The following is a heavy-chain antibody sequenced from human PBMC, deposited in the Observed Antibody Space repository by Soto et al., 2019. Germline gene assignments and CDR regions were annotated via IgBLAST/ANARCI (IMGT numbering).Heavy chain of an antibody. D-gene: IGHD6-19*01. Sequence: PGESLKISCKTSGYTFSGNWISWVRQVPGKGLQWMGNIDPSDSYINYNPAFRGHVTFSVDKSNSTAYLHWRSLGPSDTAIYYCARHGAAIWLGYWGQGTLVTVSS. CDR2: IDPSDSYI. V-gene: IGHV5-10-1*01. CDR1: GYTFSGNW. CDR3: ARHGAAIWLGY. J-gene: IGHJ4*02.